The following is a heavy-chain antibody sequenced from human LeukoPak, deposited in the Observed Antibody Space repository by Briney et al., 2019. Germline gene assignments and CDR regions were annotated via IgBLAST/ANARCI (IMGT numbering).Heavy chain of an antibody. CDR1: GFTFSSYA. Sequence: GGSLRLSCAASGFTFSSYAMSWVRQAPGKGLEWVSAISGSGGSTYYADSVKGRFTISRDNSKNTLYLQMNSLRAEDTAVYYCARGRRGRITIFGVVIHMDVWGKGTTVTVSS. V-gene: IGHV3-23*01. J-gene: IGHJ6*03. CDR3: ARGRRGRITIFGVVIHMDV. CDR2: ISGSGGST. D-gene: IGHD3-3*01.